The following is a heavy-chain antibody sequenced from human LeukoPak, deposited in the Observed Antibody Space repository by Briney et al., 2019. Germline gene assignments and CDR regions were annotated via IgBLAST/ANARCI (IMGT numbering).Heavy chain of an antibody. J-gene: IGHJ6*02. CDR2: IYYSGST. D-gene: IGHD2-2*01. Sequence: SETLSLTCTVSGGSISSSSYYWGWIRQPPGKGLEWIGSIYYSGSTYYNPSLKSRVTISVDTSKNQFSLKLSSVTAADTAVYYCARVCSSTSCYLMDHYYYYGMDVWGQGTTVTVSS. CDR3: ARVCSSTSCYLMDHYYYYGMDV. V-gene: IGHV4-39*07. CDR1: GGSISSSSYY.